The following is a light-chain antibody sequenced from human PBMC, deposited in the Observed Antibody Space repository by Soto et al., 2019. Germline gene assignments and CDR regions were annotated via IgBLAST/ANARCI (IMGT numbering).Light chain of an antibody. V-gene: IGKV1-5*03. CDR2: QAS. CDR3: QHYNSYSEA. CDR1: QSTSSY. J-gene: IGKJ1*01. Sequence: DIQMTQSPSTLSASVGGRFTITWRASQSTSSYLAWYQQKPGKAPKLLIYQASSLENGVPSRFSGSGSGTEFSLTISSLQPDDFATYYCQHYNSYSEAFGQGTKVDIK.